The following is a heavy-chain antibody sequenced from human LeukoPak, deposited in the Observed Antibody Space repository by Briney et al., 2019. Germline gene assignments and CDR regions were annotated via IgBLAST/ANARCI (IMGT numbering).Heavy chain of an antibody. Sequence: PGGSLRLSCAASGFTFSSYGMHWVRQAPGKGLEWVAVIWYDGSNKYYADSVKGRFTISRDNSKNTLYLQMNSLRAEDTAVYYCARDSVFYGGNSRGYYYGMDVWGQGTTVTVSS. J-gene: IGHJ6*02. D-gene: IGHD4-23*01. V-gene: IGHV3-33*01. CDR1: GFTFSSYG. CDR2: IWYDGSNK. CDR3: ARDSVFYGGNSRGYYYGMDV.